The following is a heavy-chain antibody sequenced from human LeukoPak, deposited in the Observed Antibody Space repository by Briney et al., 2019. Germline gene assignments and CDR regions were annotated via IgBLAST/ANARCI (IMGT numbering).Heavy chain of an antibody. CDR3: AKDLSKGLLYRRGMYYFDY. J-gene: IGHJ4*02. D-gene: IGHD3-3*01. CDR2: IRYDGSNK. V-gene: IGHV3-30*02. Sequence: GGSLRLSCAASGFTFSSYGMHWVRQAPGKGLEWVSFIRYDGSNKYYADSVKGRFTISRDNSKNTLYLQMNSLRAEDTAVYYCAKDLSKGLLYRRGMYYFDYWGQGALVTVSS. CDR1: GFTFSSYG.